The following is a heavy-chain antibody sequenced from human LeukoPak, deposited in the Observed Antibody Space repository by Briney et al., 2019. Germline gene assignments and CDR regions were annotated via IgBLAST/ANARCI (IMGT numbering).Heavy chain of an antibody. CDR2: IYYSGST. CDR3: ARGIAVAGTGAWFDY. D-gene: IGHD6-19*01. V-gene: IGHV4-59*01. CDR1: GGSISSYY. Sequence: SETLSLTCTVSGGSISSYYWSWIRQPPGKGLEWIGYIYYSGSTNYNPSLKSRVTISVDTSKNQFSLKLSSVTAADTAVYYCARGIAVAGTGAWFDYWGQGTLVTVSS. J-gene: IGHJ4*02.